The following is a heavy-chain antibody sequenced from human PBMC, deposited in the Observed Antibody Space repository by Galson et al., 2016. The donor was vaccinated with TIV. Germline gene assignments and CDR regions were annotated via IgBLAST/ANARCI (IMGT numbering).Heavy chain of an antibody. Sequence: PALVTPPQTLTLTCTVSGVSLRTNGMRVAWIRQPPGKALEWLARIDWDDDKFYSTFLRTRLTISKDTSKNQVGLTMTNMDPEDTATYYCVRTWGSYEYVSRDAVFDIWGQGTMVTVSS. D-gene: IGHD3-16*01. CDR2: IDWDDDK. CDR3: VRTWGSYEYVSRDAVFDI. J-gene: IGHJ3*02. V-gene: IGHV2-70*04. CDR1: GVSLRTNGMR.